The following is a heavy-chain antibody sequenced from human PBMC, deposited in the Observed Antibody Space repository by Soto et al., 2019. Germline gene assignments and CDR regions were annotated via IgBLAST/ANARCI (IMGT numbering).Heavy chain of an antibody. CDR3: ARGFRATTGTYYFDY. V-gene: IGHV4-34*01. CDR1: GGSFSGYY. Sequence: PSATLSITCAVYGGSFSGYYWSWIRQPPGKGLEWIGEINHSGSTNYNPSLKSRVTISVDTSKNQFSLKLSSVTAADTAVYYCARGFRATTGTYYFDYWGQGTLVTVSS. CDR2: INHSGST. D-gene: IGHD4-17*01. J-gene: IGHJ4*02.